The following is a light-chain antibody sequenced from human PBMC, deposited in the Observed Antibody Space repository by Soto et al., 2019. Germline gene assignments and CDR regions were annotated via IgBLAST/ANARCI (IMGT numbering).Light chain of an antibody. J-gene: IGKJ4*01. V-gene: IGKV1-5*01. CDR1: QRITNR. Sequence: TQKTQSPSTLSASVDDRVTITCRASQRITNRLAWYQRKPGKVPKVLIYDASSLESGVPSRFSGSGSGTEFTLTISSLQRDDFATYYCQQYQSYSSFAGGTKVDIK. CDR3: QQYQSYSS. CDR2: DAS.